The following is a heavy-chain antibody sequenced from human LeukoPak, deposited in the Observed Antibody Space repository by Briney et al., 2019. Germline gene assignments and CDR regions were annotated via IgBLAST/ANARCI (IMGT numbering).Heavy chain of an antibody. CDR1: GYTFTSYG. CDR3: ARGKSIAVAENNWFDP. V-gene: IGHV1-18*01. D-gene: IGHD6-19*01. Sequence: GASVKVSCKASGYTFTSYGISWVRQAPGQGLEWMGWISAYNGNTNYAQKLQGRVTMTTDTSTSTAYMELRSLRSDDTAVYYCARGKSIAVAENNWFDPWGQGTLVTVSS. CDR2: ISAYNGNT. J-gene: IGHJ5*02.